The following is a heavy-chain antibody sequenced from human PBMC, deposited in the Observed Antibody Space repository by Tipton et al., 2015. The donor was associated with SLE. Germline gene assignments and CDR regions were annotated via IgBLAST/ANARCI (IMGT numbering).Heavy chain of an antibody. D-gene: IGHD6-13*01. V-gene: IGHV3-23*01. CDR1: GFTFSYSP. Sequence: SLRLSCAASGFTFSYSPMHWVRQAPGKGLEWVSAISGSGSSASYVDSVKGRLTLSRDNSKNTLYLQINSLRVEDTALYYCAKAPLDESSWDAFDIWGQGTMVTVSS. CDR3: AKAPLDESSWDAFDI. J-gene: IGHJ3*02. CDR2: ISGSGSSA.